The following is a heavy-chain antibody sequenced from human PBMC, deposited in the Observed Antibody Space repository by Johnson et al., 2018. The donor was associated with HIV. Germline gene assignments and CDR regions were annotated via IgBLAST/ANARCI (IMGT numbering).Heavy chain of an antibody. CDR2: ISWDGGST. D-gene: IGHD3-10*02. V-gene: IGHV3-43*01. J-gene: IGHJ3*02. Sequence: VQLVESGGGLVQPGGSLRLSCAASGFTFDDYTMHWVRQAPGKVLEWVSLISWDGGSTYYADSVKGRFTISRDNSKNSLYLQMNSLRTEDTALYYCAKDGSGDVRGAFDIWGQGTMVTVSS. CDR1: GFTFDDYT. CDR3: AKDGSGDVRGAFDI.